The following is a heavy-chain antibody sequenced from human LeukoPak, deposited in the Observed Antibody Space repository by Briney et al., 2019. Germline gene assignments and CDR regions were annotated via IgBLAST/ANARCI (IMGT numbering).Heavy chain of an antibody. CDR1: GGTFSSYA. V-gene: IGHV1-69*04. Sequence: SVKVSCRASGGTFSSYAISWVRQAPGQGLEWMGRIIPILGIANYAQKFQGRVTITADKSTSTAYMELSSLRSEDTAVYYCASVSGYSGYYFDYWGQGTLVTVSS. CDR3: ASVSGYSGYYFDY. D-gene: IGHD5-12*01. J-gene: IGHJ4*02. CDR2: IIPILGIA.